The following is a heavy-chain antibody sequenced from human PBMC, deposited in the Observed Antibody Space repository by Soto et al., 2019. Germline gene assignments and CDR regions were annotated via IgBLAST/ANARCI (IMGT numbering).Heavy chain of an antibody. CDR1: GGSFSGYY. Sequence: SETLSLTYAVYGGSFSGYYWSWIRQPPGKGLEWIGEINHSGSTNYNPSLKSRVTISVDTSKNQFSLKLSSVTAADTAVYYCARGPGATFYFDYWGQGTLVTVS. CDR2: INHSGST. D-gene: IGHD5-12*01. CDR3: ARGPGATFYFDY. V-gene: IGHV4-34*01. J-gene: IGHJ4*02.